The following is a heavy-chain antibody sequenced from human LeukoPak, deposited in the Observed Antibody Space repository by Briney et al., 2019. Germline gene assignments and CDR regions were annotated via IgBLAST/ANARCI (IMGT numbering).Heavy chain of an antibody. Sequence: PGGSLRLSCAASGFTFSTTAMSWVRQAPGKGLEWVSAISGSGGSTYYADFVKGRFTISRDNFKNTLYLEMNSLRAEDTAVYYCAKDHAIRYFDWLPTFWDYWGQGILVTVSS. CDR2: ISGSGGST. J-gene: IGHJ4*02. CDR3: AKDHAIRYFDWLPTFWDY. CDR1: GFTFSTTA. V-gene: IGHV3-23*01. D-gene: IGHD3-9*01.